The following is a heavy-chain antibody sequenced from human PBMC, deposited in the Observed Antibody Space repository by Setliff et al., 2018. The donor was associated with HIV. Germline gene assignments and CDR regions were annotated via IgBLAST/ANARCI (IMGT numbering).Heavy chain of an antibody. CDR2: IYGSSGST. V-gene: IGHV3-23*01. CDR3: AREDSSWYGSLDY. Sequence: GGSLRLSCAASGFTFSNYAMSWVRQAPGKGLEWVSAIYGSSGSTNYADSVKGRFTISRDNSKNMLYLQMNSLRAEDMAIYYCAREDSSWYGSLDYWGQGTPVTVSS. J-gene: IGHJ4*02. CDR1: GFTFSNYA. D-gene: IGHD6-13*01.